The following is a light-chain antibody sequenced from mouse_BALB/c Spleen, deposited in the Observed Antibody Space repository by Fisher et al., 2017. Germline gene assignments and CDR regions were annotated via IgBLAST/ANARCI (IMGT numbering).Light chain of an antibody. CDR3: HQWSSYPPT. Sequence: IVLTQSTAIMSASPGEKVTMTCRASSSVSSSYLHWYQQKSGTSPKLLIYSTSNLASGVPSRFSGSGSGTSYSLTISSMVAEDATSYFCHQWSSYPPTFGAGTKLELK. V-gene: IGKV4-79*01. J-gene: IGKJ5*01. CDR2: STS. CDR1: SSVSSSY.